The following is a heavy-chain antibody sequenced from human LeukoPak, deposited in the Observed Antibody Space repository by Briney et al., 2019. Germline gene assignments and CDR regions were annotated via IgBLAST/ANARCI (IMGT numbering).Heavy chain of an antibody. CDR2: ISSYNGNT. CDR1: GYTFTGYY. V-gene: IGHV1-18*04. D-gene: IGHD3-3*01. J-gene: IGHJ4*02. Sequence: ASVKVSCKASGYTFTGYYMHWVRQAPGQGLEWMGWISSYNGNTNYAQKLQGRVTITTDTSTSTAYMELGSLRSDDTAVYYCARDLAYYANYFDYWGQGTLVTVSS. CDR3: ARDLAYYANYFDY.